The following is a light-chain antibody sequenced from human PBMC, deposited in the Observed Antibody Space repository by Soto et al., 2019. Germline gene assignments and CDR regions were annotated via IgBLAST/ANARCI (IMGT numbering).Light chain of an antibody. V-gene: IGKV3-20*01. J-gene: IGKJ1*01. CDR1: QSVSSN. Sequence: EIVMTQSPATLSVSPVERATLSCRASQSVSSNLGCYQQKPGQAPRLLIYDSSSRATGIPDRFSGRGSGTDFTLTISRLEPEDFAVYYCQQYGSSPQTFGQGTKVDIK. CDR3: QQYGSSPQT. CDR2: DSS.